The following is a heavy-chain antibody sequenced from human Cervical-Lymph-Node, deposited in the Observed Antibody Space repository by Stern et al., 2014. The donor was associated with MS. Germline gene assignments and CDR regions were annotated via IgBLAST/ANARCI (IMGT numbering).Heavy chain of an antibody. J-gene: IGHJ4*02. CDR1: GYTFTNYG. Sequence: QVQLVQSGPEVKTPGASVKVSCRSSGYTFTNYGVIWVRQAPGQGLEWMGWISAFNDEKKSAQKFQNRVSMTTDKSTDTSYMELSGLTSDDTAVYYCARGSSVPAAGDYWGQGTLVTVSS. CDR3: ARGSSVPAAGDY. D-gene: IGHD6-25*01. V-gene: IGHV1-18*01. CDR2: ISAFNDEK.